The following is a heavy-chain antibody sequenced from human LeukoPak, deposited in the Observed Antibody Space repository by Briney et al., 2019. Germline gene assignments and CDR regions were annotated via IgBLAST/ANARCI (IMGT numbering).Heavy chain of an antibody. Sequence: GGSLRLSCAASGFTFDDYTMHWVRQAPGKGLEWVSLISWDGGSTYYADSVKGRFTLSRDNSKNSLYLQMNSLRTEDTALYYCATTGTTSGYWGQGTLVTVSS. CDR1: GFTFDDYT. CDR2: ISWDGGST. J-gene: IGHJ4*02. V-gene: IGHV3-43*01. D-gene: IGHD1-1*01. CDR3: ATTGTTSGY.